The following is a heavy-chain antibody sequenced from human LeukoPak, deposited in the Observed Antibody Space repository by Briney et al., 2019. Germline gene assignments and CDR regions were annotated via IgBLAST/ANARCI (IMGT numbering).Heavy chain of an antibody. CDR1: GFTFSSYA. Sequence: GGSLRLSCAASGFTFSSYAMSWVRQAPGKGLEWVSAISGSGGGTYYADSVTGRFTISRDNSKNTLYLQMNSLRAEDTAVYYCAKDPRGVGYCSSTSCYDNFDYWGQGTLVTVSS. D-gene: IGHD2-2*03. V-gene: IGHV3-23*01. J-gene: IGHJ4*02. CDR3: AKDPRGVGYCSSTSCYDNFDY. CDR2: ISGSGGGT.